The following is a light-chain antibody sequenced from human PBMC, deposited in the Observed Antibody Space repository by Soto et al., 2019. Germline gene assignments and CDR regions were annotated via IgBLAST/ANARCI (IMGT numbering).Light chain of an antibody. J-gene: IGKJ4*01. Sequence: DIVMTQSPLSLTVTPGEPASISCRSSQNLLDNEDGNTYLDWYLQKPGQSPHLLISTLSNRASRIPARFSVIGTGIDYTRRVNKVETDESGVYYCMQLLEFPHTFGGRSKVNIK. CDR3: MQLLEFPHT. CDR1: QNLLDNEDGNTY. V-gene: IGKV2-40*01. CDR2: TLS.